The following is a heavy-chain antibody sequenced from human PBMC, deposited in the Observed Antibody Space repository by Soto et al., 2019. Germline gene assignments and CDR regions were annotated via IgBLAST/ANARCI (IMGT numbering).Heavy chain of an antibody. J-gene: IGHJ6*02. CDR3: ARDLVVRDYVWGSYRTSYYGMDV. CDR2: IYHSGST. D-gene: IGHD3-16*02. Sequence: LSLTCAVSGGSISSGGFSWSWIRQPPGKGLEWIGYIYHSGSTYYNPSLKSRVTISVDRSKNQFSLKLSSVTAADTAVYYCARDLVVRDYVWGSYRTSYYGMDVWGQGTTVTASS. V-gene: IGHV4-30-2*01. CDR1: GGSISSGGFS.